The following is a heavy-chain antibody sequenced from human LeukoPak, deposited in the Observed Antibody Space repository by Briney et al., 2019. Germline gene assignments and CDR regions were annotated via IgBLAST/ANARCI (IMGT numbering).Heavy chain of an antibody. CDR1: GCTFIDYY. J-gene: IGHJ4*02. D-gene: IGHD6-19*01. CDR3: ARAYSSGWYGSTDY. Sequence: ASVKVSCKASGCTFIDYYMHWVRQAPGQGLEWMGWIDPKSGGTSYAQKFQDRVAMIRDTSISTAYMELTRLRSDDTAVYYCARAYSSGWYGSTDYWGQGTLVTVSS. V-gene: IGHV1-2*02. CDR2: IDPKSGGT.